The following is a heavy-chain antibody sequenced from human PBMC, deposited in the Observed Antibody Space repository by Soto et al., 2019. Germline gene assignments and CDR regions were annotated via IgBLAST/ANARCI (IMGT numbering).Heavy chain of an antibody. D-gene: IGHD6-13*01. V-gene: IGHV3-23*01. J-gene: IGHJ4*02. CDR1: GFTVSSYA. Sequence: EVQLLESGGGLVQPGGSLRLSCAASGFTVSSYAMNWVRQAPGKGLEWVSGISVSDDNTYYADSVKGRFTISRDTSKNMVHLQMNSLRAEDTAVYYCAKSFSSTWYPHFDYWGQGTLVTVSS. CDR2: ISVSDDNT. CDR3: AKSFSSTWYPHFDY.